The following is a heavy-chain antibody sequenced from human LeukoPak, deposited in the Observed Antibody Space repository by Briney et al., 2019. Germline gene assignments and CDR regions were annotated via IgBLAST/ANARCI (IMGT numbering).Heavy chain of an antibody. V-gene: IGHV4-38-2*02. CDR1: GYSIGSGYY. CDR2: IYHSGST. Sequence: SETLSLTCTVSGYSIGSGYYWGWIRQPPGKGLEWIGSIYHSGSTYYNPSLKSRVTISVDTSKNQFSLKLGSVTAADTAVYYCARCSITMVRGAKGNDYWGQGTLVTVSS. J-gene: IGHJ4*02. CDR3: ARCSITMVRGAKGNDY. D-gene: IGHD3-10*01.